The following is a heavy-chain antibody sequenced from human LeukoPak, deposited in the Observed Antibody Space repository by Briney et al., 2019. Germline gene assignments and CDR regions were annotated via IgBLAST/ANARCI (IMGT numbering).Heavy chain of an antibody. J-gene: IGHJ4*02. CDR2: IWYDGSNK. Sequence: PGGSLRLSCAAAGFTFSSYGMHWVRQAPGKGLEWVAVIWYDGSNKYYADSVKGRFTISRDNSKNTLYLQMNSLRAEDTAVYYCAKDAYSGSDTNLFSDGFFDYWGQGILVTVSS. CDR3: AKDAYSGSDTNLFSDGFFDY. CDR1: GFTFSSYG. V-gene: IGHV3-33*06. D-gene: IGHD1-26*01.